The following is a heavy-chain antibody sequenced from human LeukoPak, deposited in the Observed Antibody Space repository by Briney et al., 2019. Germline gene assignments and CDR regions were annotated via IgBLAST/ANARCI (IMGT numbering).Heavy chain of an antibody. V-gene: IGHV1-2*06. CDR3: ARESRDGYNPDY. D-gene: IGHD5-24*01. Sequence: ASVKVSCKASGYTLTGYYMHWVRQAPGQGLEWMGRINPNTGGTNYAQKFQGRVTMTRDTSISTAYMELSRLRSDDTAVYYCARESRDGYNPDYWGQGTLVTVSS. CDR1: GYTLTGYY. J-gene: IGHJ4*02. CDR2: INPNTGGT.